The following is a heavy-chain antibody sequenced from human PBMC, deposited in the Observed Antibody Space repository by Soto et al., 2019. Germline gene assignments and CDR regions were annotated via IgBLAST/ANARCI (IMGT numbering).Heavy chain of an antibody. D-gene: IGHD2-15*01. Sequence: QVQLQESSPGLVKPSQTLSLTCTVSGGSISSGGYYWSWIRQHPGKGLEWIGYIYYSGSTYYNPSLKSRVTISVDTSKNQFSLKLSSVTAADTAVYYCASRYCSGGSCYSSSYGMDVWGQGTTVTVSS. CDR2: IYYSGST. CDR3: ASRYCSGGSCYSSSYGMDV. J-gene: IGHJ6*02. V-gene: IGHV4-31*03. CDR1: GGSISSGGYY.